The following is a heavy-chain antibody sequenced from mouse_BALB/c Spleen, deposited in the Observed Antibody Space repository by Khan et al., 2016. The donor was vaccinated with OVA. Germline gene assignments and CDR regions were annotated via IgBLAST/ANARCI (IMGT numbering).Heavy chain of an antibody. J-gene: IGHJ4*01. V-gene: IGHV2-6-1*01. CDR1: GFSLTNYG. Sequence: QVQLKQSGPGLVEPSQCLSITCTTSGFSLTNYGVHWVRQPPGKGLEWLVVIWSDGSNTYNSNLISRLSISKDNSKSHVFLKMNSLQTDDTAMYYCARQPYYHYSSMDYWGQGTSVTVSA. D-gene: IGHD2-4*01. CDR3: ARQPYYHYSSMDY. CDR2: IWSDGSN.